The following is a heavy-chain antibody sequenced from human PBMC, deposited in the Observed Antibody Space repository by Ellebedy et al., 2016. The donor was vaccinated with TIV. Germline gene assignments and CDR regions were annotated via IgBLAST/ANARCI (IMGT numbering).Heavy chain of an antibody. CDR1: GYMFTDYY. J-gene: IGHJ5*02. CDR3: AREGDLPRGKGFDP. Sequence: ASVKVSXXASGYMFTDYYMHWVRQAPGQGLEWMGWINPNSGGTNYAQKFQGRVTMTRDTSISTAYMELSRVRSDDTAMYYCAREGDLPRGKGFDPWGQGTLVTVSS. CDR2: INPNSGGT. D-gene: IGHD3-16*01. V-gene: IGHV1-2*02.